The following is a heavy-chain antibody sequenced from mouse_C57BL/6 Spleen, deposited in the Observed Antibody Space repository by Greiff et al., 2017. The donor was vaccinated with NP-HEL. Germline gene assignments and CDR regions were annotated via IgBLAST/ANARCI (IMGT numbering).Heavy chain of an antibody. CDR1: GYSFTDYN. V-gene: IGHV1-39*01. J-gene: IGHJ2*01. CDR2: INPNYGTT. D-gene: IGHD2-4*01. CDR3: ARRELYYDYDEGHYFDY. Sequence: EVQRVESGPELVKPGASVKISCKASGYSFTDYNMNWVKQSNGKSLEWIGVINPNYGTTSYNQKFKGKATLTVDQSSSTAYMQLNSLTSEDSAVYYCARRELYYDYDEGHYFDYWGQGTTLTVSS.